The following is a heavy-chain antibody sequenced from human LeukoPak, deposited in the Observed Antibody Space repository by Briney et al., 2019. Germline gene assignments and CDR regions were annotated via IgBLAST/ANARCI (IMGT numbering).Heavy chain of an antibody. CDR2: IYPDDSDA. D-gene: IGHD6-13*01. CDR1: GYSFTNYW. Sequence: RGESLKISCKGSGYSFTNYWIGWVRQMPGKGLEWMGIIYPDDSDARHSPSFQGQVTISADKSITTAYLQWSSLKASDTAMYFCARPDSSSWHFDYWGQGTLVTVSS. CDR3: ARPDSSSWHFDY. V-gene: IGHV5-51*01. J-gene: IGHJ4*02.